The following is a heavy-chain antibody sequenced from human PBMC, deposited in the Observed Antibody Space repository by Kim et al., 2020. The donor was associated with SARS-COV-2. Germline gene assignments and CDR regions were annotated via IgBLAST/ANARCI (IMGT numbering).Heavy chain of an antibody. J-gene: IGHJ4*02. CDR3: ASAGSWTLKEAIDY. Sequence: DSVKGRFTIARDNSKNTLYRQMNSLRAEDTAVYYCASAGSWTLKEAIDYWGQGTLVTVSS. D-gene: IGHD6-13*01. V-gene: IGHV3-30*01.